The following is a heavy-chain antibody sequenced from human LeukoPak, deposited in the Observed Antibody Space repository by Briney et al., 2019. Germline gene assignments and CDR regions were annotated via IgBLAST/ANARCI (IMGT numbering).Heavy chain of an antibody. CDR3: ARSVDY. CDR2: ISYDGSNK. Sequence: GGSLRLSCAASGFTFSSYAMHWVRQAPGKGLEWVAVISYDGSNKYYADSVKGRFTISRDNSKNTLYLQMNSLRAEDTAVYYCARSVDYWGQGTLVTVSS. CDR1: GFTFSSYA. J-gene: IGHJ4*02. V-gene: IGHV3-30-3*01.